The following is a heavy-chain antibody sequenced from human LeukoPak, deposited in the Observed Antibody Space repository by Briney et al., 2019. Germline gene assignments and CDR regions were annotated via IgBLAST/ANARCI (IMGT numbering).Heavy chain of an antibody. V-gene: IGHV1-69*05. J-gene: IGHJ3*02. D-gene: IGHD1-26*01. CDR3: ARASNSGSFPDLGAFDI. Sequence: GASVKVSCKASGYTFIGYYLHWVRQAPGQGLEWMGGIIPIFGTANYAQKFQGRVTITTDESTSTAYMELSSLRSEDTAVYYCARASNSGSFPDLGAFDIWGQGTMVTVSP. CDR2: IIPIFGTA. CDR1: GYTFIGYY.